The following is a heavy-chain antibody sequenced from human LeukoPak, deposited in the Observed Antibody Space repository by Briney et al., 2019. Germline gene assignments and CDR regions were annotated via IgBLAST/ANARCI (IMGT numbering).Heavy chain of an antibody. Sequence: GGSLRLSCAVSGSTSSRHWMSWVRQTPGKGLEWVANIKEDASEENYVDSVKGRFTISRDNAKNSLYLQMNSLRAEDTAVYYCAIAAGWELGYWGQGTLVTVSS. CDR1: GSTSSRHW. J-gene: IGHJ4*02. V-gene: IGHV3-7*01. CDR3: AIAAGWELGY. D-gene: IGHD6-25*01. CDR2: IKEDASEE.